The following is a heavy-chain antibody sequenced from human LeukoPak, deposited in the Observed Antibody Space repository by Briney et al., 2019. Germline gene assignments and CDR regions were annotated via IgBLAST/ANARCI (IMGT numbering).Heavy chain of an antibody. V-gene: IGHV5-51*01. D-gene: IGHD2-15*01. J-gene: IGHJ6*02. CDR1: GYSFTSYW. Sequence: GESLKISCKGSGYSFTSYWIGWVRQMPGEGLEWMGIIYPGDSDTRYSPSFQGQVTISADKSISTAYLQWSSLKASDTAMYYCARLRYCSGGSCYSSADYYYYGMDVWGQGTTVTVSS. CDR3: ARLRYCSGGSCYSSADYYYYGMDV. CDR2: IYPGDSDT.